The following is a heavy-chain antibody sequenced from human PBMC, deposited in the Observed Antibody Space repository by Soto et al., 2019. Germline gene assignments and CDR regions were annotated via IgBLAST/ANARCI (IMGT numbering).Heavy chain of an antibody. CDR1: GFTFDDYA. D-gene: IGHD2-15*01. CDR3: AKDKGFPRRLGYCSGGSCYGFDP. V-gene: IGHV3-43D*04. Sequence: GGSLRLSCAASGFTFDDYAMHWVRQAPGKGLEWVSLISWDGGSTYYADSVKGRFTISRDNSKNSLYLQMNSLRAEDTALYYCAKDKGFPRRLGYCSGGSCYGFDPGGQGTLVTVSS. CDR2: ISWDGGST. J-gene: IGHJ5*02.